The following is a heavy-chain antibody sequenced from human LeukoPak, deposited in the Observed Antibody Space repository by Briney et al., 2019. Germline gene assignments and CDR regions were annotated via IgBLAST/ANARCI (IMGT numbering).Heavy chain of an antibody. CDR3: LGSVVPAVVGVDY. Sequence: SETLSLTCTVSGGSISSYYWSWTRQPAGKGLEWIGRIYTSGSTNYNPSLKSRVTISVDTSKNQFSLKLSSVTAADTAVYYCLGSVVPAVVGVDYWGQGTLVTVSS. CDR2: IYTSGST. D-gene: IGHD2-2*01. V-gene: IGHV4-4*07. CDR1: GGSISSYY. J-gene: IGHJ4*02.